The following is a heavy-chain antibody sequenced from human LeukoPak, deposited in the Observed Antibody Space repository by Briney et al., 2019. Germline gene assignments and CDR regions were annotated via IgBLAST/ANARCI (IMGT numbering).Heavy chain of an antibody. CDR3: VSGAWENWNDPV. CDR2: ISSSSSYI. V-gene: IGHV3-21*01. D-gene: IGHD1-1*01. Sequence: GGSLRLSCAASGFTLSSYTMIWVRQAPGKGLEWVSSISSSSSYIYYADSLKGRFTISRDNADNSLFLQLNSLRAEDTAVYYCVSGAWENWNDPVWGQGTLVTVSS. CDR1: GFTLSSYT. J-gene: IGHJ4*02.